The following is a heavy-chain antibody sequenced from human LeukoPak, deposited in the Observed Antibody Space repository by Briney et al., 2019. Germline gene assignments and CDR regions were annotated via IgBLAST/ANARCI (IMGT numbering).Heavy chain of an antibody. Sequence: GGSLGLSCAASGFTFSSYSMNWVRQAPGKGLEWVSYISSSSSTIYYADSVKGRFTISRDNAKNSLYLQMNSLRAEDTAVYYCASGEKRGYSGYDWYYGMDVWGQGTTVTVSS. J-gene: IGHJ6*02. CDR2: ISSSSSTI. V-gene: IGHV3-48*04. D-gene: IGHD5-12*01. CDR1: GFTFSSYS. CDR3: ASGEKRGYSGYDWYYGMDV.